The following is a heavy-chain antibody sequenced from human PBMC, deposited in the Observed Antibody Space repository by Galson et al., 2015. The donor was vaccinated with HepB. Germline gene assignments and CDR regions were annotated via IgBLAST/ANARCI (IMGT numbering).Heavy chain of an antibody. V-gene: IGHV1-18*01. CDR1: GYTFTSYD. CDR3: ARERESYYGSGSDHYYYYYMDV. CDR2: TSVHNGNT. Sequence: SVKVSCKASGYTFTSYDISWVRQAPGQGLEWMGWTSVHNGNTIYAQKLQGRVTMTTDTSTSTAYMELRSLRSDDTAVYYCARERESYYGSGSDHYYYYYMDVWGKGTTVTVSS. D-gene: IGHD3-10*01. J-gene: IGHJ6*03.